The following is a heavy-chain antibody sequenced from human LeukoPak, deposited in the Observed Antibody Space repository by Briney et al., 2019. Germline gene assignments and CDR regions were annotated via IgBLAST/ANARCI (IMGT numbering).Heavy chain of an antibody. J-gene: IGHJ4*02. CDR2: INSDGSST. CDR3: AREAALPIAAAGDGALFDY. CDR1: GFTFSSYW. Sequence: PGGSLRLSCAASGFTFSSYWMHWVRQAPGKGLVWVSRINSDGSSTSYADSVKGRFTISRDNAKNSLYLQMNSLRAEDTAVYYCAREAALPIAAAGDGALFDYWGQGTLVTVSS. V-gene: IGHV3-74*01. D-gene: IGHD6-13*01.